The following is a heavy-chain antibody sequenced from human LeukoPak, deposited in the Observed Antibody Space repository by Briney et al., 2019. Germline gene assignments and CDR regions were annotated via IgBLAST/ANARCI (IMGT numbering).Heavy chain of an antibody. Sequence: ASVKVSCKASGYTFSGFYIHWVRQAPGQGLEWMGWINPNSGVTNYAQKLQGRVTITRDTSIDTAYMQLSRLRSDDTAVYYCAKDRGGGYNWTPFDYWGQGALVTVSS. V-gene: IGHV1-2*02. CDR3: AKDRGGGYNWTPFDY. CDR1: GYTFSGFY. CDR2: INPNSGVT. J-gene: IGHJ4*02. D-gene: IGHD5-24*01.